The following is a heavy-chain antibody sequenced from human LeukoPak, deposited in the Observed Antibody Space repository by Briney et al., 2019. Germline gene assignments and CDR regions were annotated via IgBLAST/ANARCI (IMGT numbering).Heavy chain of an antibody. D-gene: IGHD1-14*01. Sequence: SGTLSLTCAVSGESISSSNWWCWVRQRPGKGLEWIGEIYHSGTTNYNPSLKSRVTISFDTSKNQFSLNLRSVTAADTAVYYCARVPNPQPNDAFDIWGQGTMVTVSS. J-gene: IGHJ3*02. V-gene: IGHV4-4*02. CDR1: GESISSSNW. CDR3: ARVPNPQPNDAFDI. CDR2: IYHSGTT.